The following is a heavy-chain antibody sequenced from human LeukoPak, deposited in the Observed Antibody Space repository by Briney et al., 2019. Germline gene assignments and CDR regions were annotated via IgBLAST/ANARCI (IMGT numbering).Heavy chain of an antibody. Sequence: SSETLSLTCTVSGGSISIYYWSWIRQPPGKGLEWIGYIYYSGSTNYNPSLKSRVTISVDTSKNQFSLKLSSVTAADTAVYYCARGYSSRKIDYWGQGTLVTVSS. D-gene: IGHD6-13*01. V-gene: IGHV4-59*08. CDR3: ARGYSSRKIDY. CDR1: GGSISIYY. CDR2: IYYSGST. J-gene: IGHJ4*02.